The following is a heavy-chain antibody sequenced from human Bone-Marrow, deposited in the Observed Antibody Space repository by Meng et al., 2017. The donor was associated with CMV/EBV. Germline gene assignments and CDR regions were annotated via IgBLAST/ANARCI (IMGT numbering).Heavy chain of an antibody. J-gene: IGHJ4*02. Sequence: CAAYGFTFSSYAMTRVRQAPGKGLVWVSGISSSGGYTYYADSVKGRFTISRDNSKNTLYLQMDSLRAEDTAVYYCAKKGKYSSSWTDYWGQGILVTVSS. CDR3: AKKGKYSSSWTDY. D-gene: IGHD6-13*01. CDR1: GFTFSSYA. CDR2: ISSSGGYT. V-gene: IGHV3-23*01.